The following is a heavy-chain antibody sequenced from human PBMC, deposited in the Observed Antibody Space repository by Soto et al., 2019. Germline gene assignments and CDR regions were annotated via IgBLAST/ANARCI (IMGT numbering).Heavy chain of an antibody. CDR3: ARVRNNCNYRGLDY. V-gene: IGHV1-69*06. CDR1: GGTFSSYA. Sequence: SVKVSCKASGGTFSSYAISWVRQAPGQGLEWMGGIIPIFGTANYAQKFQGRVTITADKTTSTAYMELSSLRSEDTAVYYCARVRNNCNYRGLDYWGRGTLVTVSS. J-gene: IGHJ4*02. CDR2: IIPIFGTA. D-gene: IGHD1-7*01.